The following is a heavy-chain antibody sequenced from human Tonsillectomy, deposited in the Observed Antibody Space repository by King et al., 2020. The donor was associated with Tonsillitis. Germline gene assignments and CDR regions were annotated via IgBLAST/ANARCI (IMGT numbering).Heavy chain of an antibody. CDR1: GYTFTSFY. CDR3: ARDTAMVTFDY. D-gene: IGHD5-18*01. CDR2: IAPSSGGT. J-gene: IGHJ4*02. Sequence: QLVQSGSDVKKPGASVKLSCKASGYTFTSFYIQWVRQAPGQGLEWMGMIAPSSGGTTYAPNFQGRLTATADTSTSTVYMELNSLRSEDTAMYYCARDTAMVTFDYWGQGSLVTVSS. V-gene: IGHV1-46*01.